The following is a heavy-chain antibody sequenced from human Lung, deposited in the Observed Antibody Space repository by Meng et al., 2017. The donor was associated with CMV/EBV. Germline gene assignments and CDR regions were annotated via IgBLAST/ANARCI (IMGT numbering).Heavy chain of an antibody. CDR1: GYTFTSYG. J-gene: IGHJ4*02. D-gene: IGHD1-26*01. CDR3: ARDPTKTHSGSYYDY. CDR2: ISAYNSTT. Sequence: QVQLVQSGAAVKKPEASVKASCQASGYTFTSYGISWVRQAPGQGLEWMGWISAYNSTTNYAQKLQGRVTMTTDTSTSTAYMELRSLRSDDTAVYYCARDPTKTHSGSYYDYWGQGTLVTVSS. V-gene: IGHV1-18*01.